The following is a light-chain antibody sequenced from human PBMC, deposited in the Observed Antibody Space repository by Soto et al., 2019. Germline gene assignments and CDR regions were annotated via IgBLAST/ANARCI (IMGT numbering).Light chain of an antibody. J-gene: IGLJ1*01. V-gene: IGLV2-14*01. Sequence: QSVLTQPASGFGSPGQSITISFPGTSSDVGGYNYVSWYQQHPGKAPKLMIYDVSNRPSGVSNRFSGSKSGNTASLTISGLQAEDEADYYCSLYTSSKGVFGTGTKVTVL. CDR2: DVS. CDR3: SLYTSSKGV. CDR1: SSDVGGYNY.